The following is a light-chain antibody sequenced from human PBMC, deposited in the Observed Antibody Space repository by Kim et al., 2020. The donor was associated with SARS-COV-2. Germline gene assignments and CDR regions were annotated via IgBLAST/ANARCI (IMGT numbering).Light chain of an antibody. Sequence: SYELTQPPSVSVSPGQTASITCSGDKLGDKYACWYQQKPDQSPALVIYQDSKRPSGIPERFSGSNSGNTATLTISGTQAMDEADYYCQAWDSSTYVFGTGTKVTVL. CDR2: QDS. CDR1: KLGDKY. CDR3: QAWDSSTYV. J-gene: IGLJ1*01. V-gene: IGLV3-1*01.